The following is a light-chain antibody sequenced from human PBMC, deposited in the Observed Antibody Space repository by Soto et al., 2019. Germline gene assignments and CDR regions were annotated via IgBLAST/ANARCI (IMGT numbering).Light chain of an antibody. CDR3: SSYTSIFSYV. V-gene: IGLV2-14*01. Sequence: SVLAQPSSVSGSPGQSITISCTGTSTDVGGYNYVSWYQHHPGKAPKLMIYEVRYRPSGVSNRFSGSKSGNAASLTISGLQAEDEADYYCSSYTSIFSYVFGTGTKVTVL. CDR1: STDVGGYNY. J-gene: IGLJ1*01. CDR2: EVR.